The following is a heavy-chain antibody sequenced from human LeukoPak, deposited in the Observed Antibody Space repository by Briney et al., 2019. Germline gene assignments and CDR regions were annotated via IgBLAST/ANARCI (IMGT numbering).Heavy chain of an antibody. V-gene: IGHV4-59*08. Sequence: KPSETLSLTCTVSGGSISSYYWSWIRQPPGKGLEWIGYIYYSGSTNYNPSLKSRVTISVDTSKNQFSLKLSSVTAADTAVYYCARHISGVAGTGYFQHWGQGTLVTVSS. J-gene: IGHJ1*01. D-gene: IGHD6-19*01. CDR2: IYYSGST. CDR1: GGSISSYY. CDR3: ARHISGVAGTGYFQH.